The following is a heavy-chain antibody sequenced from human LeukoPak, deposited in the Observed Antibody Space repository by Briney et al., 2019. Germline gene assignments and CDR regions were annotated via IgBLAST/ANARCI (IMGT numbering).Heavy chain of an antibody. Sequence: PSETLSLTCTVSGGSISSYYWSWIRQPPGKGLEWIGYTNYNPSLKSRVTISVDTSKNQFSLRLSSMTAADTAVYYCAREGRGSSTGIFDYWGQGTLVTVSS. J-gene: IGHJ4*02. CDR2: T. CDR1: GGSISSYY. CDR3: AREGRGSSTGIFDY. V-gene: IGHV4-59*01. D-gene: IGHD1-26*01.